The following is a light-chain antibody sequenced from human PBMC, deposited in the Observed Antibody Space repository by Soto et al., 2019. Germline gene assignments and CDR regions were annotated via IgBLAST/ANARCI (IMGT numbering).Light chain of an antibody. CDR2: DVT. CDR3: SSYTSSSTYVV. V-gene: IGLV2-14*03. J-gene: IGLJ2*01. Sequence: QCVLTQPASVSGSPGQSITISCTGTSSDVGGHNYVSWYQQHPGKAPKLMIYDVTNRPSGVSDRFSGSKSGNTASLTISGLQAEVEADYYCSSYTSSSTYVVFGGGTKVTVL. CDR1: SSDVGGHNY.